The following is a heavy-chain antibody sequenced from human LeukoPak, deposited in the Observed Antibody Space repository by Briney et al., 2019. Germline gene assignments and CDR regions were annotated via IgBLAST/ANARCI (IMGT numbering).Heavy chain of an antibody. Sequence: ASVTVSCKASGFTFTTYGISWVRQAPGQGLEWMGWISTSNGNTNTDYAQKLQGRVTITRNTSISTAYMELSSLRSEDTAVYYCALHYGDYEDAFDIWGQGTMVTVSS. CDR3: ALHYGDYEDAFDI. V-gene: IGHV1-18*01. J-gene: IGHJ3*02. D-gene: IGHD4-17*01. CDR1: GFTFTTYG. CDR2: ISTSNGNT.